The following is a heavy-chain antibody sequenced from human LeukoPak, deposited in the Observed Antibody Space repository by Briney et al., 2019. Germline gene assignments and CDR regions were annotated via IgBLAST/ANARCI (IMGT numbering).Heavy chain of an antibody. J-gene: IGHJ3*02. D-gene: IGHD4-23*01. Sequence: SVKVSCKTSGFTFRTSAVQWVRQARGQRLEWIGWIIVDSGQTNYIPSLQGRLTITRDLSTSTAYMDLSGLRSEDTAVYFCAAELYGGNSDCCNFEMWGQGTTVTVSS. CDR2: IIVDSGQT. CDR1: GFTFRTSA. V-gene: IGHV1-58*01. CDR3: AAELYGGNSDCCNFEM.